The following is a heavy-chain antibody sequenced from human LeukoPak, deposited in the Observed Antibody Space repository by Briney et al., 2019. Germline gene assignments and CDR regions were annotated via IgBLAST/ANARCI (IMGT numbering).Heavy chain of an antibody. V-gene: IGHV1-18*01. Sequence: ASVKVSCKASGYTFTSYGISWVRQAPGQGLEWMGWISAYNGNTNYAQKLQGRVTMTTDTSTSTAYMELRSLRSDDTAVYYCARDPSGGGGYTVRYYGMDVWGQGTTVTVSS. CDR1: GYTFTSYG. D-gene: IGHD3-22*01. CDR2: ISAYNGNT. J-gene: IGHJ6*02. CDR3: ARDPSGGGGYTVRYYGMDV.